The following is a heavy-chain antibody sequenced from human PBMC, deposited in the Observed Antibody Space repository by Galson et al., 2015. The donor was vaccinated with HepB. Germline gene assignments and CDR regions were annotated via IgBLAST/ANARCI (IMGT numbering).Heavy chain of an antibody. D-gene: IGHD3-16*01. CDR3: ARDWLGDSHYFDY. CDR1: GGTFSSYA. Sequence: SVKVSCKASGGTFSSYAISWVRQAPGQGLEWMGRIIPILGIANYAQKFQGRVTITADKSTSTAYMELSSLRSEDTAVYYCARDWLGDSHYFDYWGQGTLVTVSS. V-gene: IGHV1-69*04. J-gene: IGHJ4*02. CDR2: IIPILGIA.